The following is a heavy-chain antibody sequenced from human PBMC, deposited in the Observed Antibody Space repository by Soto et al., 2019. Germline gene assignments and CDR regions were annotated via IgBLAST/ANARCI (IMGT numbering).Heavy chain of an antibody. D-gene: IGHD2-21*02. CDR2: IIGSAYTA. J-gene: IGHJ6*02. V-gene: IGHV3-23*01. Sequence: GSLRLSCAASGCTFSTYTMSWVRQAPGEGLEWVSAIIGSAYTAYYADSVKGRFTISRDNSKNTLYLQMNSLRAEDTAVYYCARSAYCGGDCYLVYYYYYGMDVWGQGTTVTVSS. CDR1: GCTFSTYT. CDR3: ARSAYCGGDCYLVYYYYYGMDV.